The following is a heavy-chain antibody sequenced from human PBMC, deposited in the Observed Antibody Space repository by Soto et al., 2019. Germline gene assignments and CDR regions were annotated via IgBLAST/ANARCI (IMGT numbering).Heavy chain of an antibody. CDR2: IYHSGST. CDR3: ARAHDDFWSGYRWAGCYSP. J-gene: IGHJ4*02. Sequence: SETLSLTSTVSGGSISSGDYYRSWISQPPGKRQEWIGYIYHSGSTYYNPSLKSRVTISVDTSNNQFSLKLSSVTAADTAVYYCARAHDDFWSGYRWAGCYSPWGQVTLVTVSS. V-gene: IGHV4-30-4*01. D-gene: IGHD3-3*01. CDR1: GGSISSGDYY.